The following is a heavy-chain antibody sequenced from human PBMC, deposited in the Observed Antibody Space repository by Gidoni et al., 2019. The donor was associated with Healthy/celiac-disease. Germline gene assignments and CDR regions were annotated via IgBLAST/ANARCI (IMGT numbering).Heavy chain of an antibody. Sequence: QVQLQESGPGLVKPSETLSLTCTVPGGSISSYYWSWIRQPPGKGLEWIGYIYYSGSTNYNPSLKSRVTISVDTSKNQFSLKLSSVTAADTAVYYCASGSYGYDFDYWGQGTLVTVSS. J-gene: IGHJ4*02. D-gene: IGHD5-18*01. CDR3: ASGSYGYDFDY. V-gene: IGHV4-59*01. CDR2: IYYSGST. CDR1: GGSISSYY.